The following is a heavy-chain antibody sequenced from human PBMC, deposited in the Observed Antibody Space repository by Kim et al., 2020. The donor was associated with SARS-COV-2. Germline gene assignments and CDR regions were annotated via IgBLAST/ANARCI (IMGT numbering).Heavy chain of an antibody. CDR2: ISYDGSNK. CDR1: GFTFSSYA. V-gene: IGHV3-30*04. CDR3: ARDEPLAGSSLDY. J-gene: IGHJ4*02. D-gene: IGHD6-6*01. Sequence: GGSLRLSCAASGFTFSSYAMHWVRQAPGKGLEWVAVISYDGSNKYYADSVKGRFTISRDNSKNTLYLQMNSLRAEDTAVYYCARDEPLAGSSLDYWGQGTLVTVSS.